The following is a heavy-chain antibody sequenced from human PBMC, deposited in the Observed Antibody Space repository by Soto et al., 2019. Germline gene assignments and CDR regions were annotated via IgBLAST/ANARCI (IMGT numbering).Heavy chain of an antibody. CDR1: GYTFTSYG. CDR3: ARERGTGAGYYYGMDV. V-gene: IGHV1-18*01. J-gene: IGHJ6*02. CDR2: ISAYNGNT. Sequence: QVQLVQSGAEVKKPGASVKVSCKASGYTFTSYGISWVRQAPGQGLEWMGWISAYNGNTNYAQKLQGRVTMTTDTATSTDYMELRVRRSDDAAVYYCARERGTGAGYYYGMDVWGQGTTVTVSS. D-gene: IGHD3-16*01.